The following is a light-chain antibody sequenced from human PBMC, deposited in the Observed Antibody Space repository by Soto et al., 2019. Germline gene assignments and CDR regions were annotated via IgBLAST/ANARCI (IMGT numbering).Light chain of an antibody. J-gene: IGKJ1*01. CDR2: GAS. Sequence: EIVITHSPATLSVSPGERATLSCRASQSVSSNLAWYQQKPGQAPRLLIYGASTRATGIPARFSGSGSGTEFTLTISSLQSEDFAVYYCQQYNNWPLFGQGTKVDIK. CDR3: QQYNNWPL. CDR1: QSVSSN. V-gene: IGKV3-15*01.